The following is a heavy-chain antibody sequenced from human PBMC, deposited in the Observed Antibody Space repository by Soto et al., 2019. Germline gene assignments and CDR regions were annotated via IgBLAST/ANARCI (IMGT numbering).Heavy chain of an antibody. V-gene: IGHV3-48*01. D-gene: IGHD5-12*01. CDR2: ISSSSSTI. CDR1: GFTFSSYS. Sequence: LSLTCAASGFTFSSYSMNWVRQAPGKGLEWVSYISSSSSTIYYADSVKGRFTISRDNAKNSLYLQMNGLRAEDTAVYYCARDRTPASGYDLTAFDIWGQGTMVTVSS. J-gene: IGHJ3*02. CDR3: ARDRTPASGYDLTAFDI.